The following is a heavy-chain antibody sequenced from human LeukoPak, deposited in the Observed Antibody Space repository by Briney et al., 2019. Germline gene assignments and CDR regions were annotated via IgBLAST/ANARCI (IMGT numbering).Heavy chain of an antibody. J-gene: IGHJ1*01. CDR2: IKSDGST. CDR1: GFTFSTYW. V-gene: IGHV3-74*01. Sequence: GGSLRLSCAAPGFTFSTYWMHWVRQAPGKGLVWVSRIKSDGSTNYADSVKGRFTISRDNAKNTVSLQMNSLRAEDTGVYYCARAPSEIGGYYPEYFRHWGQGTLVTVSS. D-gene: IGHD3-22*01. CDR3: ARAPSEIGGYYPEYFRH.